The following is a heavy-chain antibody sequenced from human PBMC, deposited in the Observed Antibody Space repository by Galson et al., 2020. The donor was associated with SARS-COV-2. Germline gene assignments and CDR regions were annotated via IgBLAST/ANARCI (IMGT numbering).Heavy chain of an antibody. V-gene: IGHV3-49*03. CDR3: TRGSGYYDFWSGRRRDAFDI. J-gene: IGHJ3*02. D-gene: IGHD3-3*01. Sequence: SLRLSCAASRFTFDIYAMSWFRQAPGKGLEWVGFIRSKVYGGTTEYAASVKGRFTISRDDSKNIAYLQMNSLKTEDTAVYFCTRGSGYYDFWSGRRRDAFDIWGQGTMVTVSS. CDR2: IRSKVYGGTT. CDR1: RFTFDIYA.